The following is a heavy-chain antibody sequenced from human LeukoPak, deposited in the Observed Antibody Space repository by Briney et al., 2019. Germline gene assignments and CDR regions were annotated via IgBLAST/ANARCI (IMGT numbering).Heavy chain of an antibody. V-gene: IGHV1-46*01. CDR3: ARDRPYGSGIYYYYYYYMDV. Sequence: ASVKVSCKASGYTFTSYYMHWVRQAPGQGLEWMGIINPSGGSTSYAQKFQGRVTMTRDTSTSTVYMELSSLRSEDTAVYYCARDRPYGSGIYYYYYYYMDVWGKGTTVTISS. CDR1: GYTFTSYY. J-gene: IGHJ6*03. D-gene: IGHD3-10*01. CDR2: INPSGGST.